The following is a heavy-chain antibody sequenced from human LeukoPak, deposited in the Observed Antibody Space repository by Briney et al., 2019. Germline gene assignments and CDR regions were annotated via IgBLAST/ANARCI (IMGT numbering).Heavy chain of an antibody. CDR3: ARGGDILTGYYVFDP. D-gene: IGHD3-9*01. V-gene: IGHV4-59*01. Sequence: PSETLSLTCTVSGGSISSYYWSWIRQPPGKDLEWIGYIYYSGSTNYNPSLKSRVTISVDTSKNQFSLKLSSVTAADTAVYYCARGGDILTGYYVFDPWGQGTLVTVSS. CDR1: GGSISSYY. J-gene: IGHJ5*02. CDR2: IYYSGST.